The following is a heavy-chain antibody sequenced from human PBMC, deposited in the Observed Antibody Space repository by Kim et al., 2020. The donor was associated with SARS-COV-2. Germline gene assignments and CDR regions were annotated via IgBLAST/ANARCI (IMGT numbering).Heavy chain of an antibody. Sequence: THTLRSRVLMSVDTSKNQFSLELSSVTAADTAVYYCAREGASYDYWGQGTLVTVSS. J-gene: IGHJ4*02. CDR3: AREGASYDY. V-gene: IGHV4-4*07. D-gene: IGHD3-10*01.